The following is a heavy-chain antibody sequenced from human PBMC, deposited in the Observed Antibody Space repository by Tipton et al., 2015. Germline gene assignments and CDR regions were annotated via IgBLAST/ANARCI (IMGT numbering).Heavy chain of an antibody. J-gene: IGHJ5*02. CDR2: IYHSGST. CDR3: ARVHDSSGYFGYNWFDP. V-gene: IGHV4-34*01. CDR1: GGSISSYY. D-gene: IGHD3-22*01. Sequence: LRLSCTVSGGSISSYYWSWIRQPPGKGLEWVGEIYHSGSTKYNPSLKSRVTISVDTSKNQFSLKLSSVTAADTAVYFCARVHDSSGYFGYNWFDPWGQGTLVTVSS.